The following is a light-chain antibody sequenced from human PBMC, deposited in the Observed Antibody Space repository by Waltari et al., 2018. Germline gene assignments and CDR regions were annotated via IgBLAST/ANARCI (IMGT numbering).Light chain of an antibody. V-gene: IGKV1-39*01. J-gene: IGKJ2*02. CDR1: QTIDY. CDR3: QPNYDTPRT. Sequence: QMTQSPSSLSASVGDRVTRTCRASQTIDYLSWYQHKPGEAPKLLIYETSTLQSGVPTRFSGSKFGTTFILTISSLQPEDFATYFCQPNYDTPRTFGQGTKVDIK. CDR2: ETS.